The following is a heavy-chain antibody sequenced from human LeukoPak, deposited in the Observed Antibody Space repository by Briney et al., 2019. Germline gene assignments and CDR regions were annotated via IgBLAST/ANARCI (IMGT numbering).Heavy chain of an antibody. CDR3: ARGSSTHREYYFDY. V-gene: IGHV3-21*01. Sequence: SLTLSCPPSGFSFRSYCMMWLRPAAGRELDWVSSISRISCYIQHAAFAKGRFTIFRSNAKDSLHLQANSRRADDPAVSYRARGSSTHREYYFDYWGQGTLVTVSS. CDR1: GFSFRSYC. CDR2: ISRISCYI. D-gene: IGHD2-2*01. J-gene: IGHJ4*02.